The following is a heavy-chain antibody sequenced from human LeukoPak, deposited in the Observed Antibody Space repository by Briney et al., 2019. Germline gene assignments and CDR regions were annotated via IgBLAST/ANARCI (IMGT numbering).Heavy chain of an antibody. D-gene: IGHD7-27*01. V-gene: IGHV3-20*01. CDR2: INWNGRIT. CDR1: GFTFDDYA. J-gene: IGHJ3*01. CDR3: AKDSGRLGVREVFDV. Sequence: GGSLRLSCAASGFTFDDYAMNWVRQVPGRGLEWVSGINWNGRITEYADSVKDRFTISRQNTKNTVYLQMNSLRGEDTAVYHCAKDSGRLGVREVFDVWGQGEMVTVSS.